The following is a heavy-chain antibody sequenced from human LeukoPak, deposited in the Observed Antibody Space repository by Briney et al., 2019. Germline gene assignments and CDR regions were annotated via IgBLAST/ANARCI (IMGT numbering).Heavy chain of an antibody. J-gene: IGHJ4*02. V-gene: IGHV3-53*01. CDR2: IYSGGST. Sequence: PGGSLRLSCAASGFTVSTNYMSWVRQAPGKGLEWVSVIYSGGSTYYADSVKGRFTISRDNSKNTLYLQMNSLRAEDTAVYYCAKDLEVATIEGPDYWGQGTLVTVSS. CDR1: GFTVSTNY. D-gene: IGHD5-12*01. CDR3: AKDLEVATIEGPDY.